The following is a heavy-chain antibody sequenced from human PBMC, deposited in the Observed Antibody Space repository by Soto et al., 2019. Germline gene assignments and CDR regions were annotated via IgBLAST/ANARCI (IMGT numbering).Heavy chain of an antibody. CDR3: ARIAAAGTYFQH. CDR2: IYHSGST. CDR1: GGSISSNW. V-gene: IGHV4-4*02. J-gene: IGHJ1*01. D-gene: IGHD6-13*01. Sequence: QVQLQESGPGLVKPSGTLSLTCAVSGGSISSNWWSWVRQPPGKGLEWIGEIYHSGSTNYNPSLKSRATISVDKSKNQFSLKRSSVTAADTAVYYWARIAAAGTYFQHWGQGTLVTVSS.